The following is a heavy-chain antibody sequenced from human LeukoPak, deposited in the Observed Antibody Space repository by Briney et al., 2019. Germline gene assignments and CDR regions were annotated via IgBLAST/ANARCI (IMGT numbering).Heavy chain of an antibody. D-gene: IGHD2-2*03. CDR3: ARDGYCSSTSCYNAFDI. CDR2: ISAYNGNT. J-gene: IGHJ3*02. CDR1: GYTFTSYG. V-gene: IGHV1-18*01. Sequence: ASVKVSCKASGYTFTSYGISWVRQAPGQGLEWMGWISAYNGNTKYAQKFQGRVTMTTDTSTTTAYMELRSLRSDDTAVYYCARDGYCSSTSCYNAFDIWGQGTMVTVSS.